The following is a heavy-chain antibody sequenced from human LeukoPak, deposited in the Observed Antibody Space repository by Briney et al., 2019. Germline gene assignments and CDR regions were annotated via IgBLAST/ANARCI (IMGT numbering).Heavy chain of an antibody. V-gene: IGHV4-39*01. CDR2: IYYSETT. Sequence: SETLSLTCTVSGGSISSSSYYWGWIRQPPGKGLEWIGSIYYSETTYYNPSLKSRVTISVDTSKNQFSLRLSSVTAADTAVYYCASRYSSSSLVGIDYWGQGTLVTVSS. CDR1: GGSISSSSYY. CDR3: ASRYSSSSLVGIDY. J-gene: IGHJ4*02. D-gene: IGHD6-6*01.